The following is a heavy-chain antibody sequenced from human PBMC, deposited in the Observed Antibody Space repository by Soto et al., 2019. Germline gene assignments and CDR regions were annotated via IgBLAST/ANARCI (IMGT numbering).Heavy chain of an antibody. CDR1: GGTFSSFS. J-gene: IGHJ6*02. CDR3: ARGNALDI. CDR2: TIPILGTA. Sequence: SVKVSCKASGGTFSSFSINWVRQAPGQGPECMGGTIPILGTANYAQKFQGRVTIIADETTNTASLELTSLRSEDTAVYYCARGNALDIWGQGTTVTVSS. V-gene: IGHV1-69*13.